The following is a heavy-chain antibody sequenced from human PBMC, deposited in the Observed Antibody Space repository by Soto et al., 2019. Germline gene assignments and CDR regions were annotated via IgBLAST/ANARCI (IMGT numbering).Heavy chain of an antibody. Sequence: QVQLVESGGGVVQPGRSLSLSCAASGFTLSSYAVHWVRQAPGMGLVWVAVMSFDGSKASHADSVKGRFTISRDNSKNTVSLQMNSLRVEDSAVYYCARGPPGVVPGAIGSGGMDVWGQGTTVTVSS. J-gene: IGHJ6*02. CDR1: GFTLSSYA. D-gene: IGHD2-2*01. CDR2: MSFDGSKA. V-gene: IGHV3-30*04. CDR3: ARGPPGVVPGAIGSGGMDV.